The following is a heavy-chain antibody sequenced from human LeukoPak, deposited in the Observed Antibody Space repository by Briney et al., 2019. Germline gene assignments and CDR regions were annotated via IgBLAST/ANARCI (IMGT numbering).Heavy chain of an antibody. V-gene: IGHV1-46*03. CDR3: ALGGWYARAFDY. J-gene: IGHJ4*02. CDR1: GYTFTSYY. CDR2: INPSGGST. Sequence: ASVKVSCKASGYTFTSYYMHWVRQPPGQGLEWMGIINPSGGSTSYAQKYQGRVTMTRDMSTSTVYMQLSRLRSDDTAVYYCALGGWYARAFDYWGQGTLVTVSS. D-gene: IGHD6-19*01.